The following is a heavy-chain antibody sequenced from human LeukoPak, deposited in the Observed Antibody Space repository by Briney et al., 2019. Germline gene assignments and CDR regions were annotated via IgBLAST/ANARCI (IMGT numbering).Heavy chain of an antibody. J-gene: IGHJ3*02. CDR1: GFTFSSYG. Sequence: GGSLRLSCAASGFTFSSYGMHWVRQAPGKGLEWVAVISYDGSNKYYADSVKGRFTISRDNSKNTLYLQMNSLRAEDTAVYYCAAGRYFDWLSGPDAFDIWGQGTMVTVSS. CDR3: AAGRYFDWLSGPDAFDI. D-gene: IGHD3-9*01. V-gene: IGHV3-30*03. CDR2: ISYDGSNK.